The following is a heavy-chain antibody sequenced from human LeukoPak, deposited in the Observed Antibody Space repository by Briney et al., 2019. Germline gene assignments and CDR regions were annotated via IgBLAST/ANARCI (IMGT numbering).Heavy chain of an antibody. CDR1: GGSISSYY. CDR3: ARAVAGMAFDI. CDR2: IYYSGST. J-gene: IGHJ3*02. D-gene: IGHD6-19*01. Sequence: KPSETLSLTCTVSGGSISSYYWSWIRQPPGKGLEWIGYIYYSGSTNYNPSLKSRVTISVDTSKNQFSLKLSSVTAADTAVYYCARAVAGMAFDIWGQGTMDTVSS. V-gene: IGHV4-59*01.